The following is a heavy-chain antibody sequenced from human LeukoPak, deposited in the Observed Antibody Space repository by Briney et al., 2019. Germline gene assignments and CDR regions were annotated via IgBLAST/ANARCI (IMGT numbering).Heavy chain of an antibody. Sequence: ASVKVSCKASGYTFTSYDINWVRQAPGQGLEWMGWINPKNGGTNYAQKFQGRVTMTRDTSISTAYMELSRLRSDDTAVYYCARGEGMGPYYDSSGYYLDVWGQGTTVTVSS. V-gene: IGHV1-2*02. D-gene: IGHD3-22*01. CDR2: INPKNGGT. CDR3: ARGEGMGPYYDSSGYYLDV. J-gene: IGHJ6*02. CDR1: GYTFTSYD.